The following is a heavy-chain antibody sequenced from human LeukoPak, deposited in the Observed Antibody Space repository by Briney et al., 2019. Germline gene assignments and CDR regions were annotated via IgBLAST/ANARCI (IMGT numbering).Heavy chain of an antibody. CDR3: ARDRYRGWPGDAFVI. D-gene: IGHD5-12*01. Sequence: PGGSLRLSCAASGFTVSSYGMRWVRQAPGKRLEWVSAISGVGGSTYYADSVKGRFTISRDNSKNTLYLQMTSLRAEDTAVSYCARDRYRGWPGDAFVIWGQGTMVTVSS. CDR1: GFTVSSYG. V-gene: IGHV3-23*01. J-gene: IGHJ3*02. CDR2: ISGVGGST.